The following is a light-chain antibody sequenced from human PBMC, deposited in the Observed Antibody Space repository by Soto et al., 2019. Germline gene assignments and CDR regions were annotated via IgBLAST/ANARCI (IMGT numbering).Light chain of an antibody. CDR2: DAS. Sequence: EIVLTQSPATLSLSPGERATLSCRASQSISRYLAWYQQKTGQAPRLLIHDASNRATGIPARFSGSGSETDFTLTISSLEPEDFAVYYCQQRLSWPPLTFGGGTKVENK. J-gene: IGKJ4*01. V-gene: IGKV3-11*01. CDR3: QQRLSWPPLT. CDR1: QSISRY.